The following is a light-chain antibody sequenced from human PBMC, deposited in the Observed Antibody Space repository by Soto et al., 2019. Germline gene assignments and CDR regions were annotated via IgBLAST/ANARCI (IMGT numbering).Light chain of an antibody. J-gene: IGLJ1*01. Sequence: QSVLTQPASVSGSPGQSITISCTGTSSDVGGYNYVSWYQQHPGKAPKLMIYEVSNRPSGVSNRFSGSKSGNTASLTISGLQAEDEADYYCSSYTSSIIYVFGTGTKRTVL. CDR3: SSYTSSIIYV. CDR1: SSDVGGYNY. CDR2: EVS. V-gene: IGLV2-14*01.